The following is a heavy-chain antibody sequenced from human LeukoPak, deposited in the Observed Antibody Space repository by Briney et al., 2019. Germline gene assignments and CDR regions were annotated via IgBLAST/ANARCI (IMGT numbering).Heavy chain of an antibody. Sequence: ASVKVSCKASGYTFTGYYMHWVRQAPGQGLEWMGWINPNSGGTNYAQKFQGRVTMTRDTSISTAYMELSRLGSDDTAVYYCARDPNIILLSGYFDFWGQGTLVTVSS. CDR1: GYTFTGYY. J-gene: IGHJ4*02. D-gene: IGHD2-8*01. CDR2: INPNSGGT. V-gene: IGHV1-2*02. CDR3: ARDPNIILLSGYFDF.